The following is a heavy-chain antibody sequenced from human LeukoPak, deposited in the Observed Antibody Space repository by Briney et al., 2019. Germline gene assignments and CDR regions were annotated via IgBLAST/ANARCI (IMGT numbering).Heavy chain of an antibody. CDR2: ISAYNGNT. J-gene: IGHJ4*02. V-gene: IGHV1-18*01. CDR1: GFTFTSYG. CDR3: ARDGGSSWYGGTFDY. Sequence: ASVKVSCKASGFTFTSYGISWVRQAPGQGLEWMGWISAYNGNTNYAQKLQGRVTMTTDTSTSTAYMELRSLRSDDTAVYYCARDGGSSWYGGTFDYWGQGTLVTVSS. D-gene: IGHD6-13*01.